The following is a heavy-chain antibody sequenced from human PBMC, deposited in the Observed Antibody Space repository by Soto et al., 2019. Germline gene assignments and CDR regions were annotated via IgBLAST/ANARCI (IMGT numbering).Heavy chain of an antibody. Sequence: SETLSLTCSVSGGSIIGHYWSWIRQPPGKGLEWIGYIHYSGSTDYNPSLKSRLTMSVDTSKNQFSLKLSSVTAADTAVYYCARGGWSLDYWGQGTLVTVSS. V-gene: IGHV4-59*11. J-gene: IGHJ4*02. CDR2: IHYSGST. CDR3: ARGGWSLDY. CDR1: GGSIIGHY. D-gene: IGHD2-15*01.